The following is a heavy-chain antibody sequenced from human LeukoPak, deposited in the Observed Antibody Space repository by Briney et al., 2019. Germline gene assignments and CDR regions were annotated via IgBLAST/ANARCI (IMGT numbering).Heavy chain of an antibody. V-gene: IGHV3-74*01. CDR3: AREASSSFDY. D-gene: IGHD6-13*01. CDR1: GSTFSTYW. J-gene: IGHJ4*02. Sequence: PGGSLRLSCPGSTFSTYWMHWVRQAPGKGLVWVSRINSDGSSTNYADSVKGRFTVSRDNAKNMLYLEMNSLRAEDTAIYYCAREASSSFDYWGQGTLVTVSS. CDR2: INSDGSST.